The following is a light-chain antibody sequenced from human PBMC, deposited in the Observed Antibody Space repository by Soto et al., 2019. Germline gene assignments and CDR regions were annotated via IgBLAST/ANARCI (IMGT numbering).Light chain of an antibody. CDR2: EVS. CDR3: SSYTSISTRV. V-gene: IGLV2-14*01. J-gene: IGLJ3*02. Sequence: QSALTQPASVSGSPGHSITISCTGTSSDVGSYNYVSWYQQHPGKAPKLMIYEVSKRPSGVSNRFSGSRSGNTASLTISGLQAEDEANYYCSSYTSISTRVFGGGTQRTVL. CDR1: SSDVGSYNY.